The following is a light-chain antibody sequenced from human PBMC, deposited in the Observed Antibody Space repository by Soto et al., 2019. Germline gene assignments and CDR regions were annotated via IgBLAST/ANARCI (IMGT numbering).Light chain of an antibody. Sequence: IGVTLSAGAVSLSTRERATLSCRAIQSVSSRYLAWYQQKPGQAPRLLIYGASSRATGIPARFSGSGSGTEFTLTISCLQSEDYAICYCHTYSTFPPIPSGHRRRLAI. J-gene: IGKJ5*01. CDR1: QSVSSRY. CDR2: GAS. V-gene: IGKV3-20*01. CDR3: HTYSTFPPIP.